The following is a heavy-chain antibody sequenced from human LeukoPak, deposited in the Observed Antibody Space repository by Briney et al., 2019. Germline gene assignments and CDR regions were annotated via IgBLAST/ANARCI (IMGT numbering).Heavy chain of an antibody. CDR1: GFTFSSYE. J-gene: IGHJ3*01. CDR2: SYITTSGAAT. V-gene: IGHV3-48*03. CDR3: AREDAKDALDL. D-gene: IGHD2-2*01. Sequence: GGSLRLSCAASGFTFSSYEMNWVRQAPGRGLEWLSYSYITTSGAATFYAESVKGRFTISGDNVKNSLYLQMNSLRAEDTAVYYCAREDAKDALDLWGQGTMVTVSS.